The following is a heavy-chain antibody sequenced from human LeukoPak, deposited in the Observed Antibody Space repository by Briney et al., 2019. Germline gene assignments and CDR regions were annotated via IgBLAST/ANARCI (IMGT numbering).Heavy chain of an antibody. Sequence: PGGSLRLSCAASGFTFSSYAMQWVRQAPDKRLEYVSGMGGSGANTHYADSVKGRFTMSRDNSRDTPYLQMGSLRPEDTAVYYCARDGKAKNDYWGQGTLVTVST. J-gene: IGHJ4*02. CDR2: MGGSGANT. CDR1: GFTFSSYA. CDR3: ARDGKAKNDY. V-gene: IGHV3-64*02. D-gene: IGHD1-26*01.